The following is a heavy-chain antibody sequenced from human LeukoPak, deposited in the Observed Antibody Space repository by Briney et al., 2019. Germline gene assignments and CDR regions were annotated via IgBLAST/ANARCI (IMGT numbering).Heavy chain of an antibody. CDR2: IYPGDSAT. CDR3: ARLSRAVLTFGMDV. V-gene: IGHV5-51*01. CDR1: GSRFTSYW. Sequence: GESLKISCKGSGSRFTSYWIAWVRQLPGKGLEWMGIIYPGDSATSYSPSFQGQVTFSADKSISTSYLQWSSLKASDTTMYYGARLSRAVLTFGMDVWGKGTTVTVSS. J-gene: IGHJ6*04. D-gene: IGHD6-19*01.